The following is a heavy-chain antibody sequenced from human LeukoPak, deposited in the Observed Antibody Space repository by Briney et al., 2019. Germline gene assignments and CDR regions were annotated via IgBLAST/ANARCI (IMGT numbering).Heavy chain of an antibody. V-gene: IGHV4-39*07. CDR1: GGSISSGSYY. CDR3: ARGVPPDY. Sequence: SQTLSLTCTVSGGSISSGSYYWDWIRQPPGKGLEWIGSIYHSGRTYYNPSLKSRVTISVDTSKNQFSLNLSSVTAADTAVYYCARGVPPDYWGQGTLVTVSS. J-gene: IGHJ4*02. D-gene: IGHD2-8*01. CDR2: IYHSGRT.